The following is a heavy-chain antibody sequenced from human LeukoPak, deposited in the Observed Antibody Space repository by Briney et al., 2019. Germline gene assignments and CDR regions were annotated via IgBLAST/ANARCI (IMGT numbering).Heavy chain of an antibody. CDR1: GFTFSSYW. J-gene: IGHJ5*02. Sequence: GGSLRLSCAASGFTFSSYWMSWVRQAPGNGLEGVANIKQDGSEKYYVDSVKGRFTISRDNAKNSLYLQMNSLRAEDTAVYYCARDDCSSISCYHNWFDPWGQGTLVTVSS. CDR3: ARDDCSSISCYHNWFDP. CDR2: IKQDGSEK. D-gene: IGHD2-2*01. V-gene: IGHV3-7*01.